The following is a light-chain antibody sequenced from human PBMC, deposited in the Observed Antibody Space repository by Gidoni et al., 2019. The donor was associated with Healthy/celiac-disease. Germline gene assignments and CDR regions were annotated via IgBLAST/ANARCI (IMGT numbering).Light chain of an antibody. CDR2: DAS. Sequence: EIVLTQSPATLSLSPGERATLSCRASQSVSSYLAWYQQKPGQAPRLLIYDASNRATGIPARFSGSGSGTDFTLTISSLEPEDFAVYCCQQRSNWTFGQXTKVEIK. V-gene: IGKV3-11*01. CDR3: QQRSNWT. J-gene: IGKJ1*01. CDR1: QSVSSY.